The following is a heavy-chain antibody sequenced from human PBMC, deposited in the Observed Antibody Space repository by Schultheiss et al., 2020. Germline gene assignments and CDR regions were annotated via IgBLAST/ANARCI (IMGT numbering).Heavy chain of an antibody. CDR1: GGSISSYY. CDR2: IYYSEST. CDR3: ARDTGWDGMDV. V-gene: IGHV4-59*01. Sequence: SATLSLTCTVSGGSISSYYWSWIRQPPGKGLEWIGYIYYSESTNYNPSLKSRVTISVDTSKNQFSLKLSSVTAADTAVYYCARDTGWDGMDVWGQGTTVTVSS. J-gene: IGHJ6*02. D-gene: IGHD3-16*01.